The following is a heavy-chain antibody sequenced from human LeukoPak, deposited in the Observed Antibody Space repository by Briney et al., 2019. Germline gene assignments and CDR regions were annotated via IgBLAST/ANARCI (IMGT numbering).Heavy chain of an antibody. CDR3: ARDVVNYYDSSGYYNFDY. CDR1: GFTFSSYS. CDR2: ISSSTSYI. Sequence: AGGSLRLSCAASGFTFSSYSMNWVRQAPGKGLEWVASISSSTSYIYYADSLKGRFTISRDNAKNSLYLQMNSLRAEDTAVYYCARDVVNYYDSSGYYNFDYWGQGTLVTVSS. V-gene: IGHV3-21*01. D-gene: IGHD3-22*01. J-gene: IGHJ4*02.